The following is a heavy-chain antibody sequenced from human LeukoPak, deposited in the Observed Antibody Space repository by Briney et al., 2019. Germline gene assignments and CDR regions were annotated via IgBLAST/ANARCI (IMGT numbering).Heavy chain of an antibody. CDR1: GFIFSNYG. CDR3: AKDRWLQGYFDY. Sequence: PGGSLRLSCTTSGFIFSNYGMHWVRQAPGKGLEWVAFTRHDGSNKYYADSVKGRCTISRDNSKKTVYLQMNSLRTEDTAVYYCAKDRWLQGYFDYWGQGTLVTVSS. D-gene: IGHD5-24*01. V-gene: IGHV3-30*02. J-gene: IGHJ4*02. CDR2: TRHDGSNK.